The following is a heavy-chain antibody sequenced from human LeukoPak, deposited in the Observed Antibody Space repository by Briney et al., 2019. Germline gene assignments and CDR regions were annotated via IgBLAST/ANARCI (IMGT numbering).Heavy chain of an antibody. Sequence: PGGSLRLSCAASGFTFSSYSMNWVRQAPGKGLEWVSSISSSSSYIYYADSVKGRFTISRDNAKNSLYLQMNSLRAEDTAVYYCVRDGELYGSGSSTLDYWGQGTLVTVSS. CDR1: GFTFSSYS. J-gene: IGHJ4*02. V-gene: IGHV3-21*01. CDR2: ISSSSSYI. CDR3: VRDGELYGSGSSTLDY. D-gene: IGHD3-10*01.